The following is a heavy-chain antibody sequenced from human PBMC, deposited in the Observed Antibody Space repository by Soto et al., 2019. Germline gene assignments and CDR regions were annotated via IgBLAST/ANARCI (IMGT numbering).Heavy chain of an antibody. CDR1: GFTFSSYG. J-gene: IGHJ4*02. V-gene: IGHV3-30*18. CDR3: AKGLPTYGSGSYMVDY. CDR2: ISYDGSNK. D-gene: IGHD3-10*01. Sequence: PGGSLRLSCAASGFTFSSYGMHWVRQAPGKGLEWVAVISYDGSNKYYADSVKGRFTISRDNSKNTLYLQMNSLRAEDTAVYYCAKGLPTYGSGSYMVDYWGQGTLVTVSS.